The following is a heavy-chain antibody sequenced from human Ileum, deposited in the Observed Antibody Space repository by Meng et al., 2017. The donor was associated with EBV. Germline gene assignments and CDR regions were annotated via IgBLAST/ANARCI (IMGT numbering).Heavy chain of an antibody. CDR2: SGGT. CDR1: GVSISCGVYH. CDR3: AIYAVGGSGQGY. D-gene: IGHD1-26*01. Sequence: PLQARVAGLVMPPSPLPLSCVVCGVSISCGVYHWSWNRPRPGKGLEWIGCSGGTYYNPSLKSRLTISVDTSKNQFSLKLDSATAADTAVYYCAIYAVGGSGQGYWGQGTLVTVSS. J-gene: IGHJ4*02. V-gene: IGHV4-30-4*01.